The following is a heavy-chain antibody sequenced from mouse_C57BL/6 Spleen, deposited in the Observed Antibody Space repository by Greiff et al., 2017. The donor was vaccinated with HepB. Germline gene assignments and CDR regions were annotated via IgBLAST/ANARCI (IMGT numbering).Heavy chain of an antibody. CDR2: IYPGDGDT. CDR3: ARSGAAQATNYAMDY. J-gene: IGHJ4*01. V-gene: IGHV1-80*01. Sequence: QVQLQQSGAELVKPGASVKISCKASGYAFSSYWMNWVKQRPGKGLEWIGQIYPGDGDTNYNGKFKGKATLTADKSSSTAYMQLSSLTSEDSAVYFWARSGAAQATNYAMDYWGQGTSVTVSS. D-gene: IGHD3-2*02. CDR1: GYAFSSYW.